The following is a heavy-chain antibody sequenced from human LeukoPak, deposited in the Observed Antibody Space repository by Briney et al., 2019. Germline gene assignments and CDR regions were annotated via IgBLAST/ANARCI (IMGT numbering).Heavy chain of an antibody. CDR2: ISGDGRGT. Sequence: GGSLRLSCAASGFIFTDYWMHWVRQGPGKELVWVARISGDGRGTTYADSVKGRFTISRDNAKSTAFLQMKSLRAEDTAVYYCARDANYHVSSDYYDAFDIWGQGTMVTVSS. V-gene: IGHV3-74*01. D-gene: IGHD3-22*01. J-gene: IGHJ3*02. CDR1: GFIFTDYW. CDR3: ARDANYHVSSDYYDAFDI.